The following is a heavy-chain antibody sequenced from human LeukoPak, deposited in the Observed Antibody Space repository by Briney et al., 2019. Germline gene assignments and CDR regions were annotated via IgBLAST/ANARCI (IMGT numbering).Heavy chain of an antibody. D-gene: IGHD4-23*01. CDR1: GYSFTTFW. V-gene: IGHV5-51*01. CDR3: ARQFGGNSEFVY. Sequence: GESLKISCKGSGYSFTTFWIGWVRQMPGKGLERMGIIYPGDSDIRYSQSFQGQVTISAAKSISTAYLQWSSLKASGTAMYYCARQFGGNSEFVYWGQGTLVTVSS. CDR2: IYPGDSDI. J-gene: IGHJ4*02.